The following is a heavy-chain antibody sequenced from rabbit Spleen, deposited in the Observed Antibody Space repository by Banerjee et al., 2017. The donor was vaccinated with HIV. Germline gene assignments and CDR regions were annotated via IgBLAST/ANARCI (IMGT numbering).Heavy chain of an antibody. CDR3: ARDPTSSGAWWSFDL. V-gene: IGHV1S40*01. CDR2: IYAGSSGTT. D-gene: IGHD1-1*01. J-gene: IGHJ4*01. Sequence: QSLEESGGDLVKPGASLTLTCTASGFSFSSSCNMCWVRQAPGKGLEWIGCIYAGSSGTTYYVSWAKGRFTISKTSSTTVTLQVTSLTAADTATYFCARDPTSSGAWWSFDLWGPGTLVTVS. CDR1: GFSFSSSCN.